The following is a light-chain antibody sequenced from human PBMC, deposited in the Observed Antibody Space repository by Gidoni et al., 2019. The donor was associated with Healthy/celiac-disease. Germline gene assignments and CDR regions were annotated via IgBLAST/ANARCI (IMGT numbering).Light chain of an antibody. CDR3: QQYNSYSMYT. CDR2: KAS. Sequence: DIQMTQSPSTLSASVGDRVTITCRASQSISSWLAWYQQKPGKATKLLSYKASSLESGVPSRFSGSGSGTEFTLTISSLQPDDFATYYCQQYNSYSMYTFGQGTKLEIK. V-gene: IGKV1-5*03. J-gene: IGKJ2*01. CDR1: QSISSW.